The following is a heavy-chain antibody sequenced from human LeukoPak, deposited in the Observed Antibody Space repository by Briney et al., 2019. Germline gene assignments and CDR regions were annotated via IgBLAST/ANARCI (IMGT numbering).Heavy chain of an antibody. Sequence: PGASLRLSCAVAGFTFRTSWMHCVRHAPGGGLGWVSRMNSDGTTVNYADSVKGRFTMSRDNAKNTLYLQMNSLRAEDTAVYYCARGGNYYLDYWGQGTLATVSS. CDR3: ARGGNYYLDY. D-gene: IGHD5-24*01. V-gene: IGHV3-74*01. CDR2: MNSDGTTV. J-gene: IGHJ4*02. CDR1: GFTFRTSW.